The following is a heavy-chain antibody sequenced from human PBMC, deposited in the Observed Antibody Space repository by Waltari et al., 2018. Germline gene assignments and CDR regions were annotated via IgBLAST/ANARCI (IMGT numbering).Heavy chain of an antibody. CDR1: GYTFSAHF. CDR2: INPNSGGT. J-gene: IGHJ4*02. V-gene: IGHV1-2*06. D-gene: IGHD7-27*01. Sequence: QVQLVQSGAEIKEPEASVKVSCKASGYTFSAHFMHWVRQAPGQGLEWMGRINPNSGGTNDAQKFQGRVTMTGVTSVSTAYMELSRLRSDDTAVYYCARAGASTNFDNWGQGTLVTVSS. CDR3: ARAGASTNFDN.